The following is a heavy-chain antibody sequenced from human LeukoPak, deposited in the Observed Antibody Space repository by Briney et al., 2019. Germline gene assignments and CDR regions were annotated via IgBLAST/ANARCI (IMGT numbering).Heavy chain of an antibody. Sequence: SGGSLRLSCAASGLTFSSYAMNWVRQALGKGLEWVSGISGSGGSTNYADSVKGRFTISRDNSKNTLYLQMNSLIADDTAVYYCAKDRYSGSGNLFDYWGQGTLVTVSS. J-gene: IGHJ4*02. V-gene: IGHV3-23*01. D-gene: IGHD3-10*01. CDR3: AKDRYSGSGNLFDY. CDR1: GLTFSSYA. CDR2: ISGSGGST.